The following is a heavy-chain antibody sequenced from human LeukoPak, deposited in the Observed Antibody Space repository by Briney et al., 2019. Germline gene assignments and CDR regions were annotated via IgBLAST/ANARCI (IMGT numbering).Heavy chain of an antibody. CDR3: VSGTGWVFDY. J-gene: IGHJ4*02. V-gene: IGHV3-7*01. D-gene: IGHD3-10*01. Sequence: GGSLRLSCVGSGFTFSGHWMNWVRQAPGKRLEWVANIKQEGSERYYVESVKGRFSISRDNAKNSQSLQMNSLRVEDTAVYYCVSGTGWVFDYWGQGTLVTVSS. CDR2: IKQEGSER. CDR1: GFTFSGHW.